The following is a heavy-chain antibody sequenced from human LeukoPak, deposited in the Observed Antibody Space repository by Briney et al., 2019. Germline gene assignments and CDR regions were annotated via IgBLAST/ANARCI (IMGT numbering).Heavy chain of an antibody. CDR2: ISYDGSNK. CDR1: GFTFSNAW. Sequence: GGSLRLSCAASGFTFSNAWMSWVRQAPGKGLEWVAVISYDGSNKYYADSVKGRFTISRDNSKNTLYLQMNSLRAEDTAVYYCAKGRNDYWGQGTLVTVSS. V-gene: IGHV3-30*18. J-gene: IGHJ4*02. CDR3: AKGRNDY.